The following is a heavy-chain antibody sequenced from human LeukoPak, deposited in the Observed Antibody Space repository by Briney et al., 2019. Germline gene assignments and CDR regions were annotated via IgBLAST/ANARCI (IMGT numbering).Heavy chain of an antibody. V-gene: IGHV1-24*01. Sequence: APVKVSCKVSGYTLTELSMHWVRQAPGKGLEWMGGFDPEDGETIYAQKFQGRVTMTEDTSTDTAYMELSSLRSEDTAVYYCATTSGSSPSGAFDIWGQGTMVTVSS. CDR1: GYTLTELS. CDR2: FDPEDGET. D-gene: IGHD1-26*01. J-gene: IGHJ3*02. CDR3: ATTSGSSPSGAFDI.